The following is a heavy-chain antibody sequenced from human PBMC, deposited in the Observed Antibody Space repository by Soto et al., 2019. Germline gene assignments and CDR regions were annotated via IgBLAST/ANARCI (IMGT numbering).Heavy chain of an antibody. Sequence: SETLSLTCAVYGGSFSGYYWSWIRQSPGKGLEWIGEINHSGSTNYNPSLKSRVTISVDTSKNQFSLKLSSVTAADTAVYYCARGSPSPIAAAGTAFDYWGQGTLVTVAA. CDR1: GGSFSGYY. CDR3: ARGSPSPIAAAGTAFDY. CDR2: INHSGST. D-gene: IGHD6-13*01. V-gene: IGHV4-34*01. J-gene: IGHJ4*02.